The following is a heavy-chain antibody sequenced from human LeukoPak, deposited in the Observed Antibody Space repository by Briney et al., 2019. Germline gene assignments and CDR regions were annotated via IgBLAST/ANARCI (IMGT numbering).Heavy chain of an antibody. CDR2: ISSISSYV. Sequence: GGSLRLSCAASGFTFSGYSMNWVRQAPGKGLEWVSSISSISSYVYNADSVKGRFTISRDNSKNTQYLQMNNLRAEDTAVYYCARDSKDYGGNGIDDWGQGTLVTVS. CDR1: GFTFSGYS. J-gene: IGHJ4*02. CDR3: ARDSKDYGGNGIDD. D-gene: IGHD4-23*01. V-gene: IGHV3-21*04.